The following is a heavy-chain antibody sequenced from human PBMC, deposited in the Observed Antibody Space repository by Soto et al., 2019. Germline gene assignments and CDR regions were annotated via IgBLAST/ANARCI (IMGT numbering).Heavy chain of an antibody. CDR3: ARVDGGDYGDYVNAFDI. CDR2: IYYSGST. Sequence: PSETLSLTCTVSGGSISSGGYYWSWIRQHPGKGLEWIGYIYYSGSTYYNPSLKSRVTISVDTSKNQFSLKLSSVTAADTAVYYCARVDGGDYGDYVNAFDIWGQGTMVTVSS. CDR1: GGSISSGGYY. D-gene: IGHD4-17*01. J-gene: IGHJ3*02. V-gene: IGHV4-31*03.